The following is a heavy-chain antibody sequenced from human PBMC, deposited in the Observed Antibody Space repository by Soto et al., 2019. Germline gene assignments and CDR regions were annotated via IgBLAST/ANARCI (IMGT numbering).Heavy chain of an antibody. J-gene: IGHJ6*02. D-gene: IGHD1-26*01. Sequence: EVQLLESGGGLIQRGGSLRLSCTGSEFTFSNFVMSWVRQVPGKGLEWLACITASGGSTYYADSVKGRFSVSRDNSKSTLYLQLNRLEAEDTAVYHCAVHLGQNYYTLDVWGQGTTVHVSS. CDR1: EFTFSNFV. CDR2: ITASGGST. V-gene: IGHV3-23*01. CDR3: AVHLGQNYYTLDV.